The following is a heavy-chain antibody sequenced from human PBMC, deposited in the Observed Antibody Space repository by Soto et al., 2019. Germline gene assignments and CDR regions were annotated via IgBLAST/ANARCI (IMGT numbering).Heavy chain of an antibody. CDR1: GFTFSSYS. CDR2: ISGSGGST. J-gene: IGHJ4*02. Sequence: GGSLRLSCAASGFTFSSYSMNWVRQAPGKGLEWVSAISGSGGSTYYADSVKGRFTISRDNSKNTLYLQMNSLRAEDTAVYYCAKGDVGVDYYMFDYWGQGTLVTVSS. V-gene: IGHV3-23*01. D-gene: IGHD3-10*01. CDR3: AKGDVGVDYYMFDY.